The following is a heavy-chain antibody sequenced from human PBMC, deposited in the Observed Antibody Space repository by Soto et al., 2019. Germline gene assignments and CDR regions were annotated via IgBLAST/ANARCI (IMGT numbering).Heavy chain of an antibody. D-gene: IGHD3-16*02. J-gene: IGHJ4*02. CDR3: ARQAFVPYYDYIWGSYRYDY. V-gene: IGHV4-39*01. CDR2: IYYSGST. Sequence: QLQLQESGPGLVKPSETLSLTCTVSGGSISSSSYYWGWIRQPPGKGLEWIGSIYYSGSTYYNPSLKRRVTISVDTSKNQFSLKLSSVTAEDTAVYYCARQAFVPYYDYIWGSYRYDYWGQGTLVTVSS. CDR1: GGSISSSSYY.